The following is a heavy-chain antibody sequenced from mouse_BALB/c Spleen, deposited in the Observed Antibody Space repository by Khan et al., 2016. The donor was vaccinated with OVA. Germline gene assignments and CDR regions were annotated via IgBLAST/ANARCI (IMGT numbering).Heavy chain of an antibody. V-gene: IGHV1-20*02. CDR3: TGIYRGDFDY. J-gene: IGHJ2*01. CDR1: GYSFTGYF. D-gene: IGHD2-13*01. CDR2: INPHIGET. Sequence: VQLQQSGPELVRPGASVKISCKASGYSFTGYFMHWVMQRHGKSLEWIGRINPHIGETFYNQRFKDKATLTVDESSSTAHMELRSLASEDSAVYYCTGIYRGDFDYWGQGTTLTVSS.